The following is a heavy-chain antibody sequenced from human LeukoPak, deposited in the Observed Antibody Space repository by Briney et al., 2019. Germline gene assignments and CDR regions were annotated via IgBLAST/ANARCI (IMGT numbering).Heavy chain of an antibody. Sequence: GGSLRLSCAASGFTFSSYAMGWVRQAPGKGLEWVSAISGSGGSTYYADSVKGRFTISRDNSKNTLYLQMNSLRAEDTAVYYCAKDVSAHYYDSSGYRQYYFDYWGQGTLVTVSS. CDR2: ISGSGGST. D-gene: IGHD3-22*01. J-gene: IGHJ4*02. CDR1: GFTFSSYA. CDR3: AKDVSAHYYDSSGYRQYYFDY. V-gene: IGHV3-23*01.